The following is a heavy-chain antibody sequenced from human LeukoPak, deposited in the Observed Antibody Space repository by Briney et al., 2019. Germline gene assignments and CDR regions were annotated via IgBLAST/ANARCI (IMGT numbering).Heavy chain of an antibody. CDR1: GYTFTSYG. J-gene: IGHJ3*02. V-gene: IGHV1-18*01. Sequence: ASVKVSCKASGYTFTSYGISWVRQAPGQGLEWMGWISAYNGNTNYAQKLQGRATMTTDTSTSTAYMELRSLRSDDTAVYYCARDLGLIYYYDSSGYYSDAFDIWGQGTMVTVSS. D-gene: IGHD3-22*01. CDR3: ARDLGLIYYYDSSGYYSDAFDI. CDR2: ISAYNGNT.